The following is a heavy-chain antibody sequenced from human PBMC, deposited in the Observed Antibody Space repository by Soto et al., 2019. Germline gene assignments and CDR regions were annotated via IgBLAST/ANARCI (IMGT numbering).Heavy chain of an antibody. CDR3: TRESYDYIWGSYREYYFDY. CDR2: IRSKAYGGTT. J-gene: IGHJ4*02. D-gene: IGHD3-16*02. Sequence: GGSLRLSCTASGFTFGDYAMSWFRQAPGKGLEWVGFIRSKAYGGTTEYAASVKGRFTISRDDSKSIAYLQMNSLKTEDTAVYYCTRESYDYIWGSYREYYFDYWGQGTLVTVSS. V-gene: IGHV3-49*03. CDR1: GFTFGDYA.